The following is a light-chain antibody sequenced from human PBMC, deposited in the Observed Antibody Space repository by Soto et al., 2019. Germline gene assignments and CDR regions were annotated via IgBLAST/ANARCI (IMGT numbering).Light chain of an antibody. CDR2: GVF. Sequence: EKVLTQSPGTVSLSPGERATLACRASQGVTSNHLAWYQQKPGQAPRLLIYGVFNMATGIPDRFSGSRSGTDCSLTIARLEPEDSAVYFCQHYDGSPRSFGRGDKREIK. CDR3: QHYDGSPRS. J-gene: IGKJ2*03. V-gene: IGKV3-20*01. CDR1: QGVTSNH.